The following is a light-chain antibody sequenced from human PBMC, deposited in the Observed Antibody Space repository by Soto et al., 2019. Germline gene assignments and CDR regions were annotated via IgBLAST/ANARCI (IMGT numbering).Light chain of an antibody. V-gene: IGKV4-1*01. CDR2: WAS. J-gene: IGKJ1*01. CDR3: QQYYSSPWT. CDR1: QSVLYSSNNKNY. Sequence: DIVMTQSPDSLAVSLGERATINCKSSQSVLYSSNNKNYLAWYQQKSGQPPKLLIYWASTRESGVPDRFSGSGSGTDFTLTISSLQAADVAVYYCQQYYSSPWTFGHGTKVEIK.